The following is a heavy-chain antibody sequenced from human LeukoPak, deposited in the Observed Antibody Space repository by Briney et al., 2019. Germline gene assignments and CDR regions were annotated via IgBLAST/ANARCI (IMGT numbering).Heavy chain of an antibody. V-gene: IGHV4-39*01. CDR2: VFYGGST. CDR1: GYSISSGIYY. J-gene: IGHJ4*02. Sequence: PSETLSLTCAVSGYSISSGIYYWGWIRQPPGKGLEWIGSVFYGGSTYYNPSLKSRVTISVDTSKNQFSLQLSFLTAADTAIYYCAAGFDYWGQGTLVTVSS. CDR3: AAGFDY.